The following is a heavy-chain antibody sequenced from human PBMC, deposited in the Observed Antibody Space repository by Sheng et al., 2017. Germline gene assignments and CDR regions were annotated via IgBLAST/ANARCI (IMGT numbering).Heavy chain of an antibody. J-gene: IGHJ3*02. D-gene: IGHD3-10*01. Sequence: QLQLQESGPGLVKPSETLSLTCTVSGGSISSSSYYWGWIRQHPGKGLEWIGSMYYSGSTYYNPSLKSRVTISVDTSKNQFSLKLSSVTAADTAVYYCTRPSGSYPNDAFDIWGHGTMVTVSS. V-gene: IGHV4-39*07. CDR2: MYYSGST. CDR1: GGSISSSSYY. CDR3: TRPSGSYPNDAFDI.